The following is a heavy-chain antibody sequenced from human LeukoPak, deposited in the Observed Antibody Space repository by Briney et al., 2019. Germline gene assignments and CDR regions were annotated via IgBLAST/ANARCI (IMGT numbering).Heavy chain of an antibody. D-gene: IGHD3-3*01. CDR3: AREGWQKITIFGVVISPYYFDY. J-gene: IGHJ4*02. V-gene: IGHV1-18*01. CDR1: GYTFTSYG. Sequence: ASVKVSCKASGYTFTSYGISWVRQAPGQGFEWMGWISAYNGNTNYAQNFQGRVTLTTDTSTSTAYMELRSLRSDDTAVYYCAREGWQKITIFGVVISPYYFDYWGQGTLVTVSS. CDR2: ISAYNGNT.